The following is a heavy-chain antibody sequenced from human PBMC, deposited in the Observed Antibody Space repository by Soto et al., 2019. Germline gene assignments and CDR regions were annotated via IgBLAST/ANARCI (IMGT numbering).Heavy chain of an antibody. J-gene: IGHJ4*02. CDR3: ARVFDFWSGYPDYYFDY. D-gene: IGHD3-3*01. CDR2: IYYSGST. Sequence: QVQLQESGPGLVKPSQTLSLTCTVSGGSISSGDYYWSWIRQPPGKGLEWIGYIYYSGSTYYNPSLKSRVTISVDTSKNHFSLKLSSVTAADTAVYYCARVFDFWSGYPDYYFDYWGQGTLVTVSS. CDR1: GGSISSGDYY. V-gene: IGHV4-30-4*01.